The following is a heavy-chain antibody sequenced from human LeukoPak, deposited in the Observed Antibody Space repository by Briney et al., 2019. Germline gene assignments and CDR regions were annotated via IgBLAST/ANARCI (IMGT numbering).Heavy chain of an antibody. V-gene: IGHV3-23*01. J-gene: IGHJ3*01. CDR2: ITGRGDDT. CDR3: AKGDDYSDLRAFDL. D-gene: IGHD4-11*01. CDR1: RFTCNNCG. Sequence: GGSLTLSCAASRFTCNNCGLSWVRQAAGKGLEGGSSITGRGDDTSYADSVKDRFTMSRDNIKNILYIQMSSLRAEDTAVYYCAKGDDYSDLRAFDLWGQGTMVTVSS.